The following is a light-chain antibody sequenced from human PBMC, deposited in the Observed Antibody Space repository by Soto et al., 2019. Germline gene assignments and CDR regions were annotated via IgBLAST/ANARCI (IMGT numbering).Light chain of an antibody. J-gene: IGKJ4*02. CDR1: QSVSSY. CDR3: QQRSNWPPRT. Sequence: EIVLTQSPATMSLYPGERATLSCSASQSVSSYLAWYQQQPGQAHRLLIYDASNRATGIPARFSGSGSGTDCTLTISRLEPEDLAVYYCQQRSNWPPRTFGGGTKVEIK. CDR2: DAS. V-gene: IGKV3-11*01.